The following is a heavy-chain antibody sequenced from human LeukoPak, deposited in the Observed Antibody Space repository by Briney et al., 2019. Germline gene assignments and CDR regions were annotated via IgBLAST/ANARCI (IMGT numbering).Heavy chain of an antibody. J-gene: IGHJ5*02. D-gene: IGHD3-16*01. V-gene: IGHV4-59*08. Sequence: ASETLSLTCTVSGGFISGHYWSWIRQPPGKGLEWIGYIYYNGDTNYNPFVKSRVTISLDKSKNYLSLKLTSATAADTAIYYCARHIRLGGWFGPWGQGTLVTVSS. CDR3: ARHIRLGGWFGP. CDR1: GGFISGHY. CDR2: IYYNGDT.